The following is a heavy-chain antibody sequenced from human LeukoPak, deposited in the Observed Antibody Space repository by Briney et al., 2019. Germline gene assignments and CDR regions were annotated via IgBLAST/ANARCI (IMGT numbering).Heavy chain of an antibody. J-gene: IGHJ5*02. CDR1: GGSISSGGYS. V-gene: IGHV4-30-2*01. CDR3: ARVRYRYSSSWYLTQNWFDP. CDR2: IYHSGST. D-gene: IGHD6-13*01. Sequence: SQTLSLTCAVSGGSISSGGYSWRWLRQPPGKGLEWIGYIYHSGSTYYNPSLKSRITISVDRSKNQFSLKLSSVTAADTAVYYCARVRYRYSSSWYLTQNWFDPWGQGTLVTVSS.